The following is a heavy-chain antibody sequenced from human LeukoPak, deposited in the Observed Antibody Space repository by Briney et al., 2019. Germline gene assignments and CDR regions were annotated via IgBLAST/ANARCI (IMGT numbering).Heavy chain of an antibody. V-gene: IGHV3-23*01. D-gene: IGHD3-10*02. Sequence: GGSLRLSCATSGFTFSSFAMSWVRQAPGKGLEWVSTVSGGGGSTWYADSVKGRFTISRANSKNTLYLQMNSLRAEDTAVYYCATYVRGDFDYWGQGTLVTVSS. CDR3: ATYVRGDFDY. J-gene: IGHJ4*02. CDR2: VSGGGGST. CDR1: GFTFSSFA.